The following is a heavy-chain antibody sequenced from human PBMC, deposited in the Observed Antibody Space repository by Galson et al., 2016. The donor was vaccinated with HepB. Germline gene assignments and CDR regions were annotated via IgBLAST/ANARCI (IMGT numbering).Heavy chain of an antibody. D-gene: IGHD2/OR15-2a*01. J-gene: IGHJ4*02. CDR3: ARDVQYRFDS. CDR2: ISTYSGNT. Sequence: SVKVSCKASGYTFTTSGISWVRQAPGQGLAWMGWISTYSGNTKYAQKFQGGLTLTTDSSTTTAYMELRSLRFDDTALYYCARDVQYRFDSWGQGTLVTVSS. V-gene: IGHV1-18*01. CDR1: GYTFTTSG.